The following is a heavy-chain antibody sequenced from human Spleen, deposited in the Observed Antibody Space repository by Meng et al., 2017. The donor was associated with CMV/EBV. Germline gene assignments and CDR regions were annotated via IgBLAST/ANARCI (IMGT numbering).Heavy chain of an antibody. CDR3: SRDHGYCSSTSCYTHLDY. CDR2: IRSIAYGGTT. V-gene: IGHV3-49*04. D-gene: IGHD2-2*02. J-gene: IGHJ4*02. CDR1: GFTFSSYA. Sequence: GGSLRLSCAASGFTFSSYAMSWVRQAPGKGLEWVGFIRSIAYGGTTEYAESVKGRFTISRDDYKSIAYLQKNSLKTEDTSVYYCSRDHGYCSSTSCYTHLDYWGQGTLVPVSS.